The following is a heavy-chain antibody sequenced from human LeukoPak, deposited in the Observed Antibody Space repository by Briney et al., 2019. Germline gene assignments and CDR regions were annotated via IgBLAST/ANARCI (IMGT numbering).Heavy chain of an antibody. CDR2: ISWNSGSI. CDR1: GFTFDDYA. J-gene: IGHJ4*02. CDR3: ASHPATDY. D-gene: IGHD2-15*01. V-gene: IGHV3-9*01. Sequence: GGSLRLSCAASGFTFDDYAMHWVRQAPGKGLEWVSGISWNSGSIGYADSVKGRFTISRDNAKNSLYLQMNSLRAEDTAVYYCASHPATDYWGQGTLVTVSS.